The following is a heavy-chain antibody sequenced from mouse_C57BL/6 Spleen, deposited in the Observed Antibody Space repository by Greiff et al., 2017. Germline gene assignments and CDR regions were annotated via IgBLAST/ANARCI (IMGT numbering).Heavy chain of an antibody. V-gene: IGHV1-78*01. CDR3: ARYSNPWYFDV. CDR2: IYPRDGST. D-gene: IGHD2-5*01. CDR1: GYTFTDHT. Sequence: QVQLQQSGAELVRPGASVKLSCKASGYTFTDHTIHWMKQRPEQGLEWIGYIYPRDGSTKYNEKFKGKATLTADKSSSTAYMQLNSLTSEDSAVYFCARYSNPWYFDVWGTGTTVTVSS. J-gene: IGHJ1*03.